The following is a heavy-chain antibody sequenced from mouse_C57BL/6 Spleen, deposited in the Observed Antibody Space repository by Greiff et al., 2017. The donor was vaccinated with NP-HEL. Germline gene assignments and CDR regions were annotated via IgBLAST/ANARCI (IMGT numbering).Heavy chain of an antibody. CDR3: ARKCYGGSYGRFDY. Sequence: QVQLQQPGAELVKPGASVKMSCKASGYTFTSYWITWLKQRPGQGLEWIGDIYPGSGSTNYNEKFKSKATLTVDTSSSTVYMQMRRLTSEDAAVYYCARKCYGGSYGRFDYWGQGTTLTVSS. V-gene: IGHV1-55*01. D-gene: IGHD1-1*01. CDR1: GYTFTSYW. J-gene: IGHJ2*01. CDR2: IYPGSGST.